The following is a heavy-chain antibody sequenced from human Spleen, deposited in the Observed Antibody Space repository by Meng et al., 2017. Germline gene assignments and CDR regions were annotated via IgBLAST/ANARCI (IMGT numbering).Heavy chain of an antibody. CDR2: ISSSSI. J-gene: IGHJ4*02. CDR1: GFTFSSYS. CDR3: ARGRVVVSATPSDY. Sequence: ELQLVESGGGLVKPGGSLRLSCAASGFTFSSYSMNWVRQAPGKGLEWVSSISSSSIYADSVKGRFTISRDNAKNSVYLQMNSLRAEDTAVYYCARGRVVVSATPSDYWGQGTLVTVSS. D-gene: IGHD2-15*01. V-gene: IGHV3-21*01.